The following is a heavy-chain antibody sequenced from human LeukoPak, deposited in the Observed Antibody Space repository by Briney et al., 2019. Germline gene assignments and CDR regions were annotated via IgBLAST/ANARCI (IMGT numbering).Heavy chain of an antibody. CDR3: ARVTKYDNSRNNYYMDV. J-gene: IGHJ6*03. D-gene: IGHD4-17*01. V-gene: IGHV4-39*06. Sequence: SETLSLTCTVSDGSTTGTRYYWGWFRQTPGKGPEWIGNINYRGAVYYNPSLRSRATISLDTSKNQFHLRLTSVTAADTAVYFCARVTKYDNSRNNYYMDVWGKGTTVTVSS. CDR1: DGSTTGTRYY. CDR2: INYRGAV.